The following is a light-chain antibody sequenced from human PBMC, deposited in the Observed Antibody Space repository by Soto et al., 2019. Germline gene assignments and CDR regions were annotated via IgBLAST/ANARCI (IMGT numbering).Light chain of an antibody. CDR2: GAS. J-gene: IGKJ4*01. Sequence: EILMTQSPATLSVSPGDRATLSCRASQTVSSNLAWYQQKPGQAPRLLIYGASTRATGIPARFSGSGSGTDFTLTISSLQSEDFAVYYCHQYNNWPPLTFGGGTKVEIK. CDR1: QTVSSN. V-gene: IGKV3-15*01. CDR3: HQYNNWPPLT.